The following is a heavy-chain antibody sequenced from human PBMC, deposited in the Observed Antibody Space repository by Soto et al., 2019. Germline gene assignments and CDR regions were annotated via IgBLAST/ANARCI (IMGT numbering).Heavy chain of an antibody. D-gene: IGHD3-3*01. CDR3: AHRVLRTVFGLVTTTAIYFDF. Sequence: QITLNESGPTQVKPRQTLTLTCTFSGFSLTTIGLGVGWIRHSPVKSPEWLALIYWDDDKRYIPSLNSRLTITKDSSKIQVVLTLAVLDPADTATYYCAHRVLRTVFGLVTTTAIYFDFWGQGTPVAVSS. CDR1: GFSLTTIGLG. V-gene: IGHV2-5*02. J-gene: IGHJ4*02. CDR2: IYWDDDK.